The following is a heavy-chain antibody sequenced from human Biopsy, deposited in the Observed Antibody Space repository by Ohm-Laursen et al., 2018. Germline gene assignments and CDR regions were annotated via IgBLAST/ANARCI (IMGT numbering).Heavy chain of an antibody. CDR3: ARDRGYYSDRTVPGYFDL. D-gene: IGHD3-22*01. V-gene: IGHV4-59*01. CDR1: GDSISSYY. J-gene: IGHJ2*01. CDR2: VYYTGST. Sequence: SETLSLTCTVSGDSISSYYWSWIRQPPGKGLKWIGYVYYTGSTDYNPSLQSRVTISVDTSKNHFSLRLRSVTPADTAIYYCARDRGYYSDRTVPGYFDLWGRGNLVTVSS.